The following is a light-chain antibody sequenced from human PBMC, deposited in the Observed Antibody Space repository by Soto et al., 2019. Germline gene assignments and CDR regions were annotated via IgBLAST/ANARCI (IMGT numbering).Light chain of an antibody. Sequence: QSVLTQPPSVSGAPGQRVTLSCTGSSSNIGAGYDVHWYQQVPGTAPKLLIYGNSNRPSGVPDRFSGSKSGTSASLAITGLQAEDEADYYCQSYDSSLSGRVFGSGTKVTVL. V-gene: IGLV1-40*01. CDR2: GNS. CDR1: SSNIGAGYD. J-gene: IGLJ1*01. CDR3: QSYDSSLSGRV.